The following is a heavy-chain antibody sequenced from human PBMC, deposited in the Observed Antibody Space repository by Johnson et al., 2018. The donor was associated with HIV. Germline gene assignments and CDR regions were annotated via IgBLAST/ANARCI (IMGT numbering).Heavy chain of an antibody. D-gene: IGHD5-24*01. J-gene: IGHJ3*02. CDR3: ARDVRWLPDAFDI. V-gene: IGHV3-66*01. Sequence: EVQLVESGGGLVQPGGSLRLSCVASGFTVSSNYMSWVRQAPGRGLEWVAVIYSGGTTYYVDSVKGRFTISRDNSKNTLYLQMNSLRAEDTAVYYCARDVRWLPDAFDIWGQGTMVT. CDR1: GFTVSSNY. CDR2: IYSGGTT.